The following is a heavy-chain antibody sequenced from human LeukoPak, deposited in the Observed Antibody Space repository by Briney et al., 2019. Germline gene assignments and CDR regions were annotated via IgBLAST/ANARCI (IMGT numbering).Heavy chain of an antibody. D-gene: IGHD5-18*01. CDR1: GFTFSSYW. J-gene: IGHJ4*02. CDR2: INSDGSST. CDR3: ARAGYSYGYVNWGSRVDDLDY. Sequence: PGGSLRLSCAASGFTFSSYWMHWVRQAPGKGLVWVSRINSDGSSTSYADSVKGRFTISRDNAKNTLYLQMNSLRAEDTAVNYCARAGYSYGYVNWGSRVDDLDYWGQGTLVTVSS. V-gene: IGHV3-74*01.